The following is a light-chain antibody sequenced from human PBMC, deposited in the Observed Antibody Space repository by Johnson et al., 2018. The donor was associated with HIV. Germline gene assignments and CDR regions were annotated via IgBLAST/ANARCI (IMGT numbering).Light chain of an antibody. CDR2: DNN. CDR3: GIWDSSLSAYV. J-gene: IGLJ1*01. CDR1: SSNIGNNY. V-gene: IGLV1-51*01. Sequence: QSVLTQPPSVSAAPGQRVTISCSGSSSNIGNNYVSWYQQFPGTAPKLLIYDNNKRPSGIPARFSGSKSGTSATLGINGLQTGDEADYSCGIWDSSLSAYVFGTGTKVTVL.